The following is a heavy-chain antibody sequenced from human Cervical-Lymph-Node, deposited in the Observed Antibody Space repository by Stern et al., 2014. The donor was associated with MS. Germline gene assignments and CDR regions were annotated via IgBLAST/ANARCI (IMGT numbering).Heavy chain of an antibody. CDR1: GFTFSSYS. V-gene: IGHV3-21*01. D-gene: IGHD6-13*01. CDR3: ARDFSSSWYVVDY. Sequence: VQLVQSGGGLVKPGGSLRLSCAASGFTFSSYSMNWVRQAPGKGLEWVSSISSGSSNIYYGDSVKGRFTISRDNAKHSLYLQMNSLRAEDTAVYYCARDFSSSWYVVDYWGQGTLVTVSS. J-gene: IGHJ4*02. CDR2: ISSGSSNI.